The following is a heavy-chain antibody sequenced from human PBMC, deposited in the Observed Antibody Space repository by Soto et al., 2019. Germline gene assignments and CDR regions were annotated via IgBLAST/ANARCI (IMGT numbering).Heavy chain of an antibody. D-gene: IGHD5-12*01. J-gene: IGHJ4*02. CDR2: IYYTGTT. CDR1: SGSVSSDIYY. Sequence: QVQLQESGPGLVKPSETLSLTCTVSSGSVSSDIYYWSWVRQPPGKGLEWIGYIYYTGTTNYNPSLKSRVTISLDTSKNQFSRKLSSVTAADTAVYYCATGLLATSIDYWGQGALVTVSS. CDR3: ATGLLATSIDY. V-gene: IGHV4-61*01.